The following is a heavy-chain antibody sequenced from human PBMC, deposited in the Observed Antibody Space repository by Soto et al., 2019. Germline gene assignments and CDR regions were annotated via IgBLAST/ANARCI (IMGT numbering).Heavy chain of an antibody. CDR1: GYTFTRYA. CDR2: INAGNGNT. J-gene: IGHJ4*02. D-gene: IGHD6-13*01. V-gene: IGHV1-3*01. Sequence: ASVKVSCKASGYTFTRYAMHWLRQAPGQRLEWMGWINAGNGNTKYSQKFQGRVTITRDTSASTAYMELSSLRSEDTAVYYCARGAAAGTGDYWGQRTLVTVSS. CDR3: ARGAAAGTGDY.